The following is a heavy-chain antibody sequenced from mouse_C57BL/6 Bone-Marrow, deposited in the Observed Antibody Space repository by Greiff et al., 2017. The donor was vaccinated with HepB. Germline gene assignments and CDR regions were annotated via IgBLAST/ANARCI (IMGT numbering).Heavy chain of an antibody. Sequence: VMLVESGPGLVQPSQSLSITCTVSGFSFTSYGVHWVRQSPGKGLEWLGVIWSGGSTDYNAAFISRLSISKENSKSQVFFKMNSLQADDTAIYYCAGGGAWFAYWGQGTLVTVSA. V-gene: IGHV2-2*01. CDR3: AGGGAWFAY. J-gene: IGHJ3*01. CDR1: GFSFTSYG. CDR2: IWSGGST.